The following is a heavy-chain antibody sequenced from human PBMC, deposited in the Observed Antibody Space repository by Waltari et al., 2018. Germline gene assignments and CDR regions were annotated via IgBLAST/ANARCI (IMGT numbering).Heavy chain of an antibody. Sequence: QVQLQESGPGLVKPSETLSLTCAVSGYSISSGYYWGWIRQPPGTGLEWIGSIYHSGSTYYNPPLKGRVTISVDTSKTQLSLKLSSVTAADTAVYYCARLYYSGSGSPYNWFDPWGQGTLVTVSS. V-gene: IGHV4-38-2*01. D-gene: IGHD3-10*01. CDR2: IYHSGST. J-gene: IGHJ5*02. CDR3: ARLYYSGSGSPYNWFDP. CDR1: GYSISSGYY.